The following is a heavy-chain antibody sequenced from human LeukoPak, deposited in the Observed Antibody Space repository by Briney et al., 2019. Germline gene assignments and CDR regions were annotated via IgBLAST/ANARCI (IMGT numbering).Heavy chain of an antibody. J-gene: IGHJ4*02. Sequence: PGGSLRLSCAASGFTFSSYGITWVRQAPGKGLEWVSGISGSGENTYYADSVKGRFTISRDNSKHTLYLQMNSLRAEDTALYYCAKDLTSWNYWGQGTLVTVSS. D-gene: IGHD2-2*01. CDR2: ISGSGENT. CDR1: GFTFSSYG. V-gene: IGHV3-23*01. CDR3: AKDLTSWNY.